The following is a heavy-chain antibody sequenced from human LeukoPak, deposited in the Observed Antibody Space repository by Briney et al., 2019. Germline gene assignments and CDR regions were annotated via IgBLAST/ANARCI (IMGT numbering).Heavy chain of an antibody. CDR3: TKWITMVRGVSKYYFDY. Sequence: GGSLRLSCAASGFTFSSYAMSWVRQAPGKGLEWVSAISGSGGSTYYADSVKGRFTISRDNSKNTLYLQMNSLRAEDTAVYYRTKWITMVRGVSKYYFDYWGQGTLVTVSS. CDR2: ISGSGGST. CDR1: GFTFSSYA. V-gene: IGHV3-23*01. J-gene: IGHJ4*02. D-gene: IGHD3-10*01.